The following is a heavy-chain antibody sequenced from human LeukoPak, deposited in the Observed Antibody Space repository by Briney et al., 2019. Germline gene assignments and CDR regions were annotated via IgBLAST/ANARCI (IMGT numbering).Heavy chain of an antibody. CDR3: ARVISSTSLLWGYYYYYMDV. D-gene: IGHD2-2*01. CDR2: MNPNSGNT. J-gene: IGHJ6*03. Sequence: ASVKVSCKASGYTFTSYYMHWVRQAPGQGLEWMGWMNPNSGNTGYAQKFQGRVTMTRNTSISTAYMELSSLRSEDTAVYYCARVISSTSLLWGYYYYYMDVWGKGTTVTISS. CDR1: GYTFTSYY. V-gene: IGHV1-8*02.